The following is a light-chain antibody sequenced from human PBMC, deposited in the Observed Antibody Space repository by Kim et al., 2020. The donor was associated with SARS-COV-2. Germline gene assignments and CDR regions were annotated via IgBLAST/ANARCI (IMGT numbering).Light chain of an antibody. CDR3: HRYDSGPPLT. J-gene: IGKJ4*01. CDR1: QAIRNY. Sequence: DIQITQSPSSLSASVGDRVTITCRASQAIRNYVAWYQQKPGKVPKLLIYAASTLHTGVPSRFSGDGSGTDFIFTISSLQPEDVGIYYCHRYDSGPPLTFGGGTKVDIK. V-gene: IGKV1-27*01. CDR2: AAS.